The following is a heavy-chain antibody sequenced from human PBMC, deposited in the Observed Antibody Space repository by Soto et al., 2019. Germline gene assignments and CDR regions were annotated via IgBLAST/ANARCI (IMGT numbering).Heavy chain of an antibody. CDR2: INHSGST. Sequence: PSETLSLTCAVYGGSFSGYYWSWIRQPPGKGLEWIGEINHSGSTNYNPSLKSRVTISVDTSKNQFSLKLSSVTAADTAVYYCARESRAIFGVVPLSDYYYMDVWGKGTTVTVSS. J-gene: IGHJ6*03. CDR3: ARESRAIFGVVPLSDYYYMDV. CDR1: GGSFSGYY. D-gene: IGHD3-3*01. V-gene: IGHV4-34*01.